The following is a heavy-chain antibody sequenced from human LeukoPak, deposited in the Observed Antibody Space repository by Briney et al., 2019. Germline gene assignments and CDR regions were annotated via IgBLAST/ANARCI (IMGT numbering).Heavy chain of an antibody. CDR1: GFTFSDYG. Sequence: GGSLRLSCVTSGFTFSDYGIQWVRQAPGKGLEWVAVVAKDGGHKVYSDSVKGRLSISRDNSKNTAFLQMDSLRAEDAAVYFCAREHSHSNWFFDLWGPGTPVTVSS. CDR2: VAKDGGHK. D-gene: IGHD4-11*01. J-gene: IGHJ2*01. CDR3: AREHSHSNWFFDL. V-gene: IGHV3-30*03.